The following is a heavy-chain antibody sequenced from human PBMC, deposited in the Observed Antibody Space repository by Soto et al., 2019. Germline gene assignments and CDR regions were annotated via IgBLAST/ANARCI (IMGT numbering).Heavy chain of an antibody. CDR1: GFTFSSYW. Sequence: PGGSLRLSCAASGFTFSSYWMHWVRQAPGKGLVWVSRINSDGSSTSYADSVKGRFTISRDNAKNTLYLQMNSLRAEDTAVYYCARGGISKLGYYYYYGMDVWGQGTTVTVSS. V-gene: IGHV3-74*01. CDR3: ARGGISKLGYYYYYGMDV. CDR2: INSDGSST. J-gene: IGHJ6*02. D-gene: IGHD7-27*01.